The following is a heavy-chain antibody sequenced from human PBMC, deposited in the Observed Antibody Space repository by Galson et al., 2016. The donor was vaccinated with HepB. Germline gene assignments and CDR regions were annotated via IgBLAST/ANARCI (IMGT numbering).Heavy chain of an antibody. D-gene: IGHD5-24*01. CDR1: GFTFDGFA. J-gene: IGHJ3*02. Sequence: SLRLSCAASGFTFDGFAMHWVRQPPGKGLEWVSGINWHRRDIEYADSVQGRFTISRDNAKNTLYLQMNSLRPEDTALYYCVKDTQRWLQKPWWAFDSWGQGTMVTVS. V-gene: IGHV3-9*01. CDR3: VKDTQRWLQKPWWAFDS. CDR2: INWHRRDI.